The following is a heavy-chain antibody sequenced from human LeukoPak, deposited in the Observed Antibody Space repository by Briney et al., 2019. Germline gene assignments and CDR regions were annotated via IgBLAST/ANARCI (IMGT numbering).Heavy chain of an antibody. CDR1: GFTFSSYS. J-gene: IGHJ4*02. V-gene: IGHV3-21*04. CDR2: ISSSSSYI. CDR3: ARDGWDSGWYDY. Sequence: GGSLRLSCAASGFTFSSYSMNWVRQAPGKGLEWVSSISSSSSYIYYADSVKGRFTISRDNAKNSLYLQMSSLRAEDTAVYYCARDGWDSGWYDYWGQGTLVTVSS. D-gene: IGHD6-19*01.